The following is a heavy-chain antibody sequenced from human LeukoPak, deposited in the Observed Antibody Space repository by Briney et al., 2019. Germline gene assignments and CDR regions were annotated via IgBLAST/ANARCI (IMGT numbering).Heavy chain of an antibody. CDR2: IYYSGST. J-gene: IGHJ4*02. D-gene: IGHD4-17*01. CDR3: ARPSERYGDFNFDY. Sequence: SQTLSLTCAVSGGSISSSSYYWGWIRQPPGKGLEWIGSIYYSGSTYYNPSLKSRVTISVDTSKNQFSLKLSSVTAADTAVYYCARPSERYGDFNFDYWGQGTLVTVSS. CDR1: GGSISSSSYY. V-gene: IGHV4-39*01.